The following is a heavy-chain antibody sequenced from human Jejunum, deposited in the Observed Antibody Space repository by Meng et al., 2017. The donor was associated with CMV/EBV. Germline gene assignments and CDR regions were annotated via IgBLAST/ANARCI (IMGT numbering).Heavy chain of an antibody. D-gene: IGHD3-3*01. CDR2: LTWNSGNI. V-gene: IGHV3-9*01. J-gene: IGHJ6*02. Sequence: GFKFDGYALNWVRQDPGKGLAWVAGLTWNSGNIGYADSVKGRFTISRDNAKNSLYLQMNSLRPEDTALYFCAKDKSGGFYDGMDVWGQGTTVTVSS. CDR1: GFKFDGYA. CDR3: AKDKSGGFYDGMDV.